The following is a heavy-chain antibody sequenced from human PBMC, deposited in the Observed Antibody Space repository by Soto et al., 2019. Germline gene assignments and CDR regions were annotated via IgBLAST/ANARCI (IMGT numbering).Heavy chain of an antibody. Sequence: GASVKVSCKASGYTFTGYYMHWVRQAPGQGLEWMGWINPNSGGTNYAQKFQGWVTMTRDTSISTAYMELSRLRSDDTAVYYCARDQQYYDILTGLYYYYGMDVWGQGTTVTVSS. CDR3: ARDQQYYDILTGLYYYYGMDV. CDR1: GYTFTGYY. V-gene: IGHV1-2*04. D-gene: IGHD3-9*01. J-gene: IGHJ6*02. CDR2: INPNSGGT.